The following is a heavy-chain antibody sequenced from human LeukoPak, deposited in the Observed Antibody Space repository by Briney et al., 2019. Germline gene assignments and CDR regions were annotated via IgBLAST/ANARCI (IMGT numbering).Heavy chain of an antibody. V-gene: IGHV3-15*01. CDR3: TTGSGAMTIGH. Sequence: GGSLRLSCEASGFTFTNAWMSWVRLAPGKGLEWVGRINSKTYGGTTYYAAPVKGRFTISRDDSRNTQYLQMNGLKTEDTAVYYCTTGSGAMTIGHWGQGTLVTVSS. J-gene: IGHJ4*02. CDR2: INSKTYGGTT. CDR1: GFTFTNAW. D-gene: IGHD4/OR15-4a*01.